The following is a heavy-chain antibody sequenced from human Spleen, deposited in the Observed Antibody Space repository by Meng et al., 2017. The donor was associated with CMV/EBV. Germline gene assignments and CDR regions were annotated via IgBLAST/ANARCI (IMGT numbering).Heavy chain of an antibody. CDR3: ARETVVGYSVNF. D-gene: IGHD2-21*01. CDR2: IYYSGST. CDR1: GGSISSTSYY. V-gene: IGHV4-39*07. J-gene: IGHJ4*02. Sequence: GSLRLSCTVSGGSISSTSYYWGWIRQPPGKGLEWIGSIYYSGSTYYNPSLKSRVTISVDTSISTAYMELSRLRSDDTAVYYCARETVVGYSVNFWGQGTLVTVSS.